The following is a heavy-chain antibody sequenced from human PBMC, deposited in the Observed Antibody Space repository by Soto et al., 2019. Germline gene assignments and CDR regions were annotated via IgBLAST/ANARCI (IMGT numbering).Heavy chain of an antibody. Sequence: ASVKVSCKASGYTFTSYGISWVRQAPGQGLEWMGWISAYNGNTNYAQKLQGRVTMTTDTSTSTAYMELRSLRSDDTAVYYCARNPDTRVRGVIISYNWLDPWGQGTLVTVPS. CDR3: ARNPDTRVRGVIISYNWLDP. CDR1: GYTFTSYG. V-gene: IGHV1-18*01. J-gene: IGHJ5*02. D-gene: IGHD3-10*01. CDR2: ISAYNGNT.